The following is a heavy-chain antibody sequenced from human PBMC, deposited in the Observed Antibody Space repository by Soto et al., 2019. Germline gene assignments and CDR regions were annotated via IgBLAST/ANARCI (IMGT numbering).Heavy chain of an antibody. V-gene: IGHV6-1*01. J-gene: IGHJ4*02. CDR2: TKYRSKWSY. CDR1: GDSVSESSVS. CDR3: AGGGNWRLDY. D-gene: IGHD1-1*01. Sequence: SQTLSLTCTISGDSVSESSVSWNCISQVHARGLEWVGRTKYRSKWSYAYAESVRGRIATRAANSKTQFSFQLPCMTADDTAVFYCAGGGNWRLDYWGQGALVTVSS.